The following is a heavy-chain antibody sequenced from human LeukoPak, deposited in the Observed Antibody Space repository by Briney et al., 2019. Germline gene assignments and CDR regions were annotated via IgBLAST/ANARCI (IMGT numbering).Heavy chain of an antibody. CDR1: GFTFSAYA. Sequence: GGSLRLSCEASGFTFSAYAMTWVRQAPGKGLEWVSILYSGGGTYYADSVKGRFTISRDNSKNTLYLQMNSLRAEDTAVYYCARGGGDYWGQGTLVTVSS. V-gene: IGHV3-53*01. J-gene: IGHJ4*02. CDR2: LYSGGGT. D-gene: IGHD2-15*01. CDR3: ARGGGDY.